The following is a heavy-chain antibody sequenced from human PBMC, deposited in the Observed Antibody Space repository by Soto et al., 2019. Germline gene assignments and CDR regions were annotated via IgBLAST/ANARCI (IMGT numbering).Heavy chain of an antibody. CDR3: ARDFSTYCTGGSCPFDY. V-gene: IGHV3-33*01. CDR2: IWHDGSNE. Sequence: QVQLVESGGGVVQPGGSLRLSCAASGFTFSAYGMHWVRQAPGKGLEWVALIWHDGSNEYYGDSVKGRFTISRDNSKDTPYLQIDSLRGEDTAVYYCARDFSTYCTGGSCPFDYWGQGTRVIVSS. J-gene: IGHJ4*02. D-gene: IGHD2-15*01. CDR1: GFTFSAYG.